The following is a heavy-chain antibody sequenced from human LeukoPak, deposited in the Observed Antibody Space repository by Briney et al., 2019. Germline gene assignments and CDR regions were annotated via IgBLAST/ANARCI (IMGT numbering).Heavy chain of an antibody. Sequence: PGGSLRLSCAASGFSFPNYAMSWVRQAPGKGLEWVSVIYSGGSTYYADSVKGRFTISRDNSKNTLYLQMNSLRAEDTAVYYCARRLGKRSPFDYWGQGTLVTVSS. CDR2: IYSGGST. CDR3: ARRLGKRSPFDY. J-gene: IGHJ4*02. V-gene: IGHV3-66*04. CDR1: GFSFPNYA. D-gene: IGHD1-26*01.